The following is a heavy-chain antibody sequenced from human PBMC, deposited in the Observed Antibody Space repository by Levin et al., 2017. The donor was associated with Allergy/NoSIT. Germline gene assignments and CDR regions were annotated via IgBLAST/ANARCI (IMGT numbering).Heavy chain of an antibody. CDR3: ARDSPYSYGFGGYYFDY. D-gene: IGHD5-18*01. V-gene: IGHV3-23*01. Sequence: PGGSLRLSCAASGFTFTSYAMSWVRQAPGKGLEWVSAISGSGGGTYYADSVKGRFTISRDNSKNTLYLQMNSLRAEDTALYYCARDSPYSYGFGGYYFDYWGQGTLVTVSS. CDR1: GFTFTSYA. CDR2: ISGSGGGT. J-gene: IGHJ4*02.